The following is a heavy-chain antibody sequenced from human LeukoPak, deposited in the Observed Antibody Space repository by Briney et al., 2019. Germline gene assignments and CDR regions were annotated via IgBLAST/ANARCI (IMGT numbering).Heavy chain of an antibody. J-gene: IGHJ4*02. CDR3: ARCIAAAGTGGIDY. CDR1: GGSISSGGYS. V-gene: IGHV4-30-2*01. D-gene: IGHD6-13*01. CDR2: IYHSGST. Sequence: SQTLSLTCAVSGGSISSGGYSWSWIRQPPGTGLEWIGYIYHSGSTNYNPSLKSRVTISVDTSKNQFSLKLSSVTAADTAVYYCARCIAAAGTGGIDYWGQGTLVTVSS.